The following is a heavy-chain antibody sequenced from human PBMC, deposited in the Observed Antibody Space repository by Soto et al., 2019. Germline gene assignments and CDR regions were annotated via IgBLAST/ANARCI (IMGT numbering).Heavy chain of an antibody. Sequence: GESLKISCKGSGYSFTSYWIGWVRQMPEKGLGWMGIIYPGDSDTRYSPSFQGQVTISADKSISTAYLQWSSLKASDTAMYYCARRRGPGSYSVYGMDVWGQGTTVTVSS. V-gene: IGHV5-51*01. CDR2: IYPGDSDT. CDR3: ARRRGPGSYSVYGMDV. CDR1: GYSFTSYW. J-gene: IGHJ6*02. D-gene: IGHD3-10*01.